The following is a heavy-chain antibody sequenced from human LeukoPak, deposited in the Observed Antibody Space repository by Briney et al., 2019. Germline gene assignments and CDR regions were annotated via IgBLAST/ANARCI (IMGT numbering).Heavy chain of an antibody. CDR3: ARLPVVAAISDAFDI. D-gene: IGHD2-15*01. CDR1: GYSFTNYW. J-gene: IGHJ3*02. CDR2: IYPGDSDT. V-gene: IGHV5-51*01. Sequence: GESLKISCKASGYSFTNYWIGWVRQMPGKGLEWMGIIYPGDSDTRYSPSFQGQVTISADKSISTAYLQWSSLKASDTAMYYCARLPVVAAISDAFDIWGQGTMVTVSS.